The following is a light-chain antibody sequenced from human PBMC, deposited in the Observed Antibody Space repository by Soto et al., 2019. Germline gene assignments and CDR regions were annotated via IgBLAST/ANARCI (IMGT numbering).Light chain of an antibody. J-gene: IGKJ2*01. CDR1: QSVSSSY. CDR3: QQFGSSLYT. V-gene: IGKV3-20*01. CDR2: GAS. Sequence: EIVLTQSPGTLSLSPGERVTLSCRASQSVSSSYLAWYQQKPGQAPRLLIYGASSRATGIPDRFSGSGSGTDLTITISRLEPEDFAVYYCQQFGSSLYTFGQGTKLEIK.